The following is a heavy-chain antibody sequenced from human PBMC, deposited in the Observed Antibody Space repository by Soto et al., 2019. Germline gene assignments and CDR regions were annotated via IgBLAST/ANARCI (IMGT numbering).Heavy chain of an antibody. J-gene: IGHJ5*02. V-gene: IGHV1-46*01. Sequence: QVQLVQSGAEVTKPGASVKVSCKASGYTFTSYYIHWMRQAPGQGLEWMGIIRPSGGGTTYAPRVQGRVTVTRDTSTSTVYMELSSLISEDTAVYYCARERGDTYFFDPWGQGNLVTVAS. CDR3: ARERGDTYFFDP. CDR1: GYTFTSYY. CDR2: IRPSGGGT. D-gene: IGHD3-10*01.